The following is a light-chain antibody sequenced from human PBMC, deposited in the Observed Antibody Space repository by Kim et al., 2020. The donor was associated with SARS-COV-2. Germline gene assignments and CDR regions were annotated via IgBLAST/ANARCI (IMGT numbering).Light chain of an antibody. CDR1: QDITNS. Sequence: DIQMTQSPSSLSASVGDRVTITCRAGQDITNSLAWYQQKPGKVPQVLIYAASTLQSGVPSRFSGSGSGTEFTLTIGSLQTEDVATYYCQKYNSAPWTFGPGTKVDIK. J-gene: IGKJ1*01. V-gene: IGKV1-27*01. CDR3: QKYNSAPWT. CDR2: AAS.